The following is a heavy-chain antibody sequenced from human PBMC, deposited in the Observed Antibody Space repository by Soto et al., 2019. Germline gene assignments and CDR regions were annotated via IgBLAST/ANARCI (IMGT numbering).Heavy chain of an antibody. D-gene: IGHD3-10*01. V-gene: IGHV3-33*01. CDR2: IWYDGSNK. CDR1: GFPFDSYG. J-gene: IGHJ4*02. CDR3: ARDDGYYYGSGSSY. Sequence: GGSLRLSCVASGFPFDSYGMHWVRQAPGKGLEWVAVIWYDGSNKYYADSVKGRFTISRDNSKNTLYLQMNSLRAEDTAVYYCARDDGYYYGSGSSYWGQGTLVTVSS.